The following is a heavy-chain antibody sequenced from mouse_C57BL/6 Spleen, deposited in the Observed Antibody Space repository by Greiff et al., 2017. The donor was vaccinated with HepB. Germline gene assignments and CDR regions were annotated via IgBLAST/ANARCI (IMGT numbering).Heavy chain of an antibody. CDR3: ARSFITTVVDWYFDV. Sequence: QVQLQQPGAELVKPGASVKLSCKASGYTFTSYWMHWVKQRPGRGLEWIGRIDPNGGGTKYNEKFKSKATLTVDKPSSTAYMQLSSLTSEDSAVYYGARSFITTVVDWYFDVWGTGTTVTVSS. D-gene: IGHD1-1*01. CDR1: GYTFTSYW. CDR2: IDPNGGGT. V-gene: IGHV1-72*01. J-gene: IGHJ1*03.